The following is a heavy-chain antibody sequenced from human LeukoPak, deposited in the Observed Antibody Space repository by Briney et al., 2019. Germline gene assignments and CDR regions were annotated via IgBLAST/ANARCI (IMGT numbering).Heavy chain of an antibody. J-gene: IGHJ5*02. CDR3: ARAPRLPRNWFDP. V-gene: IGHV1-2*02. Sequence: GASLRVSCKASGYTFTGYYMHWVRQAPGQGLEWIGWINPNSGGTNYAQKFQGRVTMTRDTSISTDYMELSRLRSDDTAVYYCARAPRLPRNWFDPWGQGTLVTVSS. CDR2: INPNSGGT. CDR1: GYTFTGYY.